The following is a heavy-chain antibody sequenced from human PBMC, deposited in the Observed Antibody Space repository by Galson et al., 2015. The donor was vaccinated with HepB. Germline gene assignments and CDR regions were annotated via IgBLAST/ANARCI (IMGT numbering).Heavy chain of an antibody. CDR3: LVRSDDY. Sequence: SLRLSCAVSGFTLSGSPMHWVRQASGKGLEWVGRIKSKGNSYATAYAASVKGRFTISRDDSKNTAYLQMNSLKTEDTAVYYCLVRSDDYWGQGTLVTVSS. CDR1: GFTLSGSP. CDR2: IKSKGNSYAT. D-gene: IGHD2/OR15-2a*01. V-gene: IGHV3-73*01. J-gene: IGHJ4*02.